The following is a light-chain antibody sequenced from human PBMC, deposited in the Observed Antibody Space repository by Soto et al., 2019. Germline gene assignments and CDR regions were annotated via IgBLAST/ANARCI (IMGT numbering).Light chain of an antibody. J-gene: IGKJ1*01. Sequence: IVMTQSPATLSVSPGERATHSCRASQSIDRKLAWYQQRPGQAPRLLIYGASTRATGIPARFSGSGSGTEFTLTISGLQSEDFGVFSCQQYHTWRTLGQGTYVEIK. CDR1: QSIDRK. CDR3: QQYHTWRT. CDR2: GAS. V-gene: IGKV3-15*01.